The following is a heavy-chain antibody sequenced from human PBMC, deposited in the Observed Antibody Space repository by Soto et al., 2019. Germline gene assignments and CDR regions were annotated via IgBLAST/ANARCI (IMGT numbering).Heavy chain of an antibody. D-gene: IGHD2-2*01. Sequence: QVQLVQSGAEVKKPGSSVKVSCKASGGTFSSYAISWVRQAPGQGLEWMGGIIPIFGTANYAQKFQGRVTITADKSTSTAYMELSSLRSEDTAVYYCARGKLYCRSTSCYDYYYGMDVWGQGTTVTVSS. CDR2: IIPIFGTA. CDR1: GGTFSSYA. J-gene: IGHJ6*02. CDR3: ARGKLYCRSTSCYDYYYGMDV. V-gene: IGHV1-69*06.